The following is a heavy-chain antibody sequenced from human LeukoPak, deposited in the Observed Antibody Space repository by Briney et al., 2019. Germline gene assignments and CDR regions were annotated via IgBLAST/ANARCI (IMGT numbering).Heavy chain of an antibody. J-gene: IGHJ6*02. V-gene: IGHV3-53*04. CDR1: GFDFSTYA. CDR3: ARQSYYYYGMDV. CDR2: IGGGDT. Sequence: GGSLRLSCAASGFDFSTYAMSWVRQAPGKGLEWVSGIGGGDTHYADSVKGRFTISRHNSKNTLYLQMNSLRAEDTAVYYCARQSYYYYGMDVRGQGTTVTVSS.